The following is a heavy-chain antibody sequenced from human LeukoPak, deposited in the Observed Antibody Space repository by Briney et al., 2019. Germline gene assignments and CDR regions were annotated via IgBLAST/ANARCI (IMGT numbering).Heavy chain of an antibody. CDR3: ARGYSYGYTFDY. V-gene: IGHV4-61*02. CDR2: IYTSGST. CDR1: GGSISSGSYY. J-gene: IGHJ4*02. Sequence: PSQTLSLTCTVSGGSISSGSYYWSWIRQPAWKGLEWIGRIYTSGSTNYNPSLKSRVTISVDTSKNQFSLKLNSVTAADTAVYYCARGYSYGYTFDYWGQGTLVTVSS. D-gene: IGHD5-18*01.